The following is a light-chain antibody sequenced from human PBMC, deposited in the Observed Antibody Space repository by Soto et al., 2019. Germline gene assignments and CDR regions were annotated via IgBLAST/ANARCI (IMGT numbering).Light chain of an antibody. Sequence: QAVVTQEPSFSVSPGGTVTLTCGLSSGSVSSSYYPSWYQQTPGQAPRTLIYNTKTRSSGVPDRFSGSIVGNKAALTITGAQADDESDYYCVLYIGSGVLFGGGTKLTVL. CDR1: SGSVSSSYY. CDR2: NTK. V-gene: IGLV8-61*01. J-gene: IGLJ2*01. CDR3: VLYIGSGVL.